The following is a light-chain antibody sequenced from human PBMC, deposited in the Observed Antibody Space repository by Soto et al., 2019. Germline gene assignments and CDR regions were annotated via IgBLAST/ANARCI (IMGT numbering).Light chain of an antibody. CDR3: QSYDSSLRNVI. J-gene: IGLJ2*01. CDR1: SSNIGAKYD. CDR2: GNS. V-gene: IGLV1-40*01. Sequence: QSLLTQPPSVSGAPGQGVTISCTGGSSNIGAKYDVHWYQQLPGTAPKVLIYGNSNRPSGVPDRFSGSKSGTSASLAITGLQVEDEADYYCQSYDSSLRNVIFGGGTKLTVL.